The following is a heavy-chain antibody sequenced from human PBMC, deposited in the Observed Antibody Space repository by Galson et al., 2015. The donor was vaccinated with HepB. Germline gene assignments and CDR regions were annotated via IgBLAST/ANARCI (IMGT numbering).Heavy chain of an antibody. CDR1: GYIFTTYA. CDR2: INTNTEKP. D-gene: IGHD1/OR15-1a*01. J-gene: IGHJ4*02. Sequence: SVKVSCKASGYIFTTYAMNWVRQAPGQGLEWMGWINTNTEKPTYAQAFRGRFVFSLDTSVRTAYLQISSLNTEDTAVYYCARGNIPDFDYWGQGTLVTVSS. V-gene: IGHV7-4-1*02. CDR3: ARGNIPDFDY.